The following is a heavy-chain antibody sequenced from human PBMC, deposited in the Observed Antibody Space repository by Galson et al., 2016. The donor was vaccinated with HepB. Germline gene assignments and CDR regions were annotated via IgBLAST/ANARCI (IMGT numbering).Heavy chain of an antibody. J-gene: IGHJ4*02. D-gene: IGHD2-21*02. Sequence: ETLSLTCSVSGGTISSPNHYWAWIRQPPGKGLEWIGNIYYNGDTYCNPSLRSRVTISIDMSKSQSSLKLTSVTAADTAVYYCARVGGGDWKLDNWGQGTLVAVSS. V-gene: IGHV4-39*01. CDR2: IYYNGDT. CDR1: GGTISSPNHY. CDR3: ARVGGGDWKLDN.